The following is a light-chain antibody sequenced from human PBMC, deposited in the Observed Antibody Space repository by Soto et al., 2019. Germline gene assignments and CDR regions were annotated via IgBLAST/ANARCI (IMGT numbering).Light chain of an antibody. CDR3: QQYGSSGT. V-gene: IGKV3-11*01. Sequence: EIVLTQSPATLSLSPGERATLSCRASQSVSNYLAWYQQKPGQAPRLLIYDASNRASGIPARFSGSGSGTDLTLTISSLDNEDFEVYYCQQYGSSGTFGQGTKVDIK. J-gene: IGKJ1*01. CDR1: QSVSNY. CDR2: DAS.